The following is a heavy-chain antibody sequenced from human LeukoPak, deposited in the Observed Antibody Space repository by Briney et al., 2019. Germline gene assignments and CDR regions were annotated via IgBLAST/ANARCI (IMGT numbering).Heavy chain of an antibody. CDR3: ARDNQRYGDYVD. V-gene: IGHV4-61*02. CDR1: GGSIYSSSYY. D-gene: IGHD4-17*01. J-gene: IGHJ4*02. Sequence: TSETLSLTCTVSGGSIYSSSYYWSWIRQPAGKGLEWIGRIYTSGSTNYNPSLKSRVTMSVDTSKNQFSLKLSSVTAADTAVYYCARDNQRYGDYVDWGQGTLVTVSS. CDR2: IYTSGST.